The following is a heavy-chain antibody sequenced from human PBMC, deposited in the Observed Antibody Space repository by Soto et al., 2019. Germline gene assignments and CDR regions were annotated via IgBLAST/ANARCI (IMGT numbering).Heavy chain of an antibody. D-gene: IGHD2-2*01. J-gene: IGHJ6*02. CDR1: GDSISSTNNY. Sequence: SETLSLTCTVSGDSISSTNNYWGWIRQLPGKGLEWIGYIYYSGSTYYNPSLKSRPAISVDTSKNQFSLKLSSVTAADTAVYYCARRVCSSASCYGYYYYGLDVWGQGTTVTVS. CDR2: IYYSGST. CDR3: ARRVCSSASCYGYYYYGLDV. V-gene: IGHV4-31*03.